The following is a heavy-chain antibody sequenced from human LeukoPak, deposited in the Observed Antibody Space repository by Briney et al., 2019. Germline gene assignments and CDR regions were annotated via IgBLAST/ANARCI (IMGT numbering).Heavy chain of an antibody. J-gene: IGHJ5*02. Sequence: SVKVSCKASGGTFSKYTISWVRQAPGQGLEWMGGIIPIFGTANYAQKFQGRVTITADESTSTAYMELSSLRSEDTAVYYCARAPGVGGDYVHWFDPWGQGTLVTVSS. V-gene: IGHV1-69*01. CDR2: IIPIFGTA. D-gene: IGHD4-17*01. CDR3: ARAPGVGGDYVHWFDP. CDR1: GGTFSKYT.